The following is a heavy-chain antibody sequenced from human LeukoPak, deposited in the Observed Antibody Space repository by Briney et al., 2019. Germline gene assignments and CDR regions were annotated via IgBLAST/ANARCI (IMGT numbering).Heavy chain of an antibody. CDR1: GYTFTGYY. J-gene: IGHJ4*02. D-gene: IGHD3-3*01. CDR3: AREGSRYDFWSGNFDY. CDR2: INPNSGGA. Sequence: ASVKVSCKASGYTFTGYYMHWVRQAPGQGLEWMGWINPNSGGANYAQKFQGRVTMTRDTSISTAYMELSRLRSDDTAVYYCAREGSRYDFWSGNFDYWAQGTLVTVSS. V-gene: IGHV1-2*02.